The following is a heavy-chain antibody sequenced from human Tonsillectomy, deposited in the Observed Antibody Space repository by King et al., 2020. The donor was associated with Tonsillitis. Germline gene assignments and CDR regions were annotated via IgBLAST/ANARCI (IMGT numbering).Heavy chain of an antibody. D-gene: IGHD2-2*01. Sequence: QLVQSGGGLVKPGGSLRLSCAASGFTFSDYYMSWIRQAPGKGLEWVSNIGISGTTIHYADSVKGRFTISRDNAKNSLFLQMNSLRAEDTAVYYCAREYHRNGMDVWGQGTTAIVSS. V-gene: IGHV3-11*01. J-gene: IGHJ6*02. CDR1: GFTFSDYY. CDR2: IGISGTTI. CDR3: AREYHRNGMDV.